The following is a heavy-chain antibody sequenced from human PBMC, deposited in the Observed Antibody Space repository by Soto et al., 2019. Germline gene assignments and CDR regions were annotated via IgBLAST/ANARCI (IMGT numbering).Heavy chain of an antibody. CDR2: IIPIFTRT. V-gene: IGHV1-69*13. J-gene: IGHJ4*02. D-gene: IGHD2-15*01. CDR3: ARDVVRSTAGDS. Sequence: SVKVSCKASGGTFSTSSFVWVRQGPGQGLEWMGGIIPIFTRTNFAQKLQGRVTFSADESTRTTYMELRSLTSEDTAIYYCARDVVRSTAGDSWGQGTLVTVSS. CDR1: GGTFSTSS.